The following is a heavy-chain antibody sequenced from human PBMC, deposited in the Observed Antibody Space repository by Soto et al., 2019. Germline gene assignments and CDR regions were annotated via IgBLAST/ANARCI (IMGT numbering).Heavy chain of an antibody. CDR3: ARSRPEYSSGWYGAFDS. CDR2: IYYSGST. CDR1: GGSISSYY. D-gene: IGHD6-19*01. Sequence: QVQLQESGPGLVKPSETLSLTCTVSGGSISSYYWSWIRQPPGKGLEWIGYIYYSGSTNYNPSLKSRITISVDTSKNQSSLKLSSVTAADTAVYYCARSRPEYSSGWYGAFDSWGQGTMVTVSS. V-gene: IGHV4-59*08. J-gene: IGHJ3*02.